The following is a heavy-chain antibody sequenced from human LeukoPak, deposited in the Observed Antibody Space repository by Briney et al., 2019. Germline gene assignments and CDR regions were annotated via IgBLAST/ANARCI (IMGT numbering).Heavy chain of an antibody. Sequence: SETLSLTCTVSGGSISSHYWNWIRQPPGKGLEWIGYIYYSGTTKYNPSLKSRVTISVDTSKNQFSLKLNSVTAADTAVYYCARDLSGWYDYWGQGTLVTVSS. CDR3: ARDLSGWYDY. CDR2: IYYSGTT. V-gene: IGHV4-59*11. CDR1: GGSISSHY. J-gene: IGHJ4*02. D-gene: IGHD6-19*01.